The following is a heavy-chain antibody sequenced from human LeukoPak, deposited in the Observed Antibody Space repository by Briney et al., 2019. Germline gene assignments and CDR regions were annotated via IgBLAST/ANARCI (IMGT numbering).Heavy chain of an antibody. Sequence: SVKVSCKASGGTFSSYAISWVRQAPGQGLEWMGGIIPIFGTANYAQKFQGRVTMTRDTSTSTLYMELSSLRSEDTAVYYCARVRAEGTVTTYYFDYWGQGTLVTVSS. D-gene: IGHD4-17*01. CDR3: ARVRAEGTVTTYYFDY. CDR1: GGTFSSYA. V-gene: IGHV1-69*05. J-gene: IGHJ4*02. CDR2: IIPIFGTA.